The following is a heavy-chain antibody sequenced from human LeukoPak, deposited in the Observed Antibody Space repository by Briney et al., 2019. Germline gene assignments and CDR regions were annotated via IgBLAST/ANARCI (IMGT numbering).Heavy chain of an antibody. V-gene: IGHV4-4*02. J-gene: IGHJ6*02. CDR1: GGSITSDNW. CDR3: ARDRDGMGV. Sequence: PSGTLSHTCAVSGGSITSDNWWTWVRQPPGKGLEWIGAIYHSGSTDYNPSLKSRVTISVDKSKNQFSLKLSSVTAADTAVYFCARDRDGMGVWGQGTTVTVSS. CDR2: IYHSGST.